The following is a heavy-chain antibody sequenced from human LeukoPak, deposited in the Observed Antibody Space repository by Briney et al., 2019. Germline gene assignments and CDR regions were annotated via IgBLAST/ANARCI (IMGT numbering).Heavy chain of an antibody. CDR1: GGSFSGYY. J-gene: IGHJ4*02. CDR3: AIAEADCDFWSVYYPGIHSFDY. Sequence: SETLSLTCAVYGGSFSGYYWSWIRQPPGKGLEWIGEINHSGSTNYNPSLKSRVTISVDTSKNQFSLKLSSVTAADTAVYYCAIAEADCDFWSVYYPGIHSFDYWGQGTLVTSSS. D-gene: IGHD3-3*01. CDR2: INHSGST. V-gene: IGHV4-34*01.